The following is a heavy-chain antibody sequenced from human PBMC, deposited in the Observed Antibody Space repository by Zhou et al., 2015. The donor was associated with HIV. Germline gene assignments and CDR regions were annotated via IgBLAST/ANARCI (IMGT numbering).Heavy chain of an antibody. CDR2: IIPIFGTG. V-gene: IGHV1-69*12. Sequence: QVQLVQSGAEVKKPGSSVKVSCKASGGTFSSYAISWVRQAPGQGLEWMGGIIPIFGTGNYAQKFQGRVTITADESTSTAYMELSSLRSEDTAVYYCARVTSDQYYYDSSVPFDYWAREPWSPSPQ. CDR1: GGTFSSYA. D-gene: IGHD3-22*01. CDR3: ARVTSDQYYYDSSVPFDY. J-gene: IGHJ4*02.